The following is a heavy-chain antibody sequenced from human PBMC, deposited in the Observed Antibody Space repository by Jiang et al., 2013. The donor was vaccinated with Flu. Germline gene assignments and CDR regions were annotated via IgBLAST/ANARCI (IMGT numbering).Heavy chain of an antibody. D-gene: IGHD3-10*01. Sequence: QLLESGGGLAQPGGSLRLSCAASGFTFSSYAMSWVRQAPGKGLEWVSAISGSGGSTYYADSVKGRFTISRDNSKNTLYLQMNSLRAEDTAVYYCAKDRSGITILIGVLLVYWGQGTLVTVSS. J-gene: IGHJ4*02. V-gene: IGHV3-23*01. CDR2: ISGSGGST. CDR1: GFTFSSYA. CDR3: AKDRSGITILIGVLLVY.